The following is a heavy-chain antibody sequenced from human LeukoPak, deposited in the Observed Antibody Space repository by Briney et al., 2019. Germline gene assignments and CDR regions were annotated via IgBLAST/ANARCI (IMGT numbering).Heavy chain of an antibody. Sequence: GPSVKVSCKASGDTFSSYAISWVPQAPGQGLEWIGGIIPIFGTANYAQKFQGRVTITTDESTSTAYMELSSLRSEDTAVYYCARALVCRRYYGSGSYGGYYYYYMDVWGKGTTVTVSS. CDR2: IIPIFGTA. D-gene: IGHD3-10*01. J-gene: IGHJ6*03. CDR1: GDTFSSYA. V-gene: IGHV1-69*05. CDR3: ARALVCRRYYGSGSYGGYYYYYMDV.